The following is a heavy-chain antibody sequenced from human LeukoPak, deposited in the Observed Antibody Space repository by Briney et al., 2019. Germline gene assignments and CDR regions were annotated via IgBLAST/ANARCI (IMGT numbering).Heavy chain of an antibody. J-gene: IGHJ4*02. CDR1: GGTFSGYA. Sequence: SVKVSCKASGGTFSGYAISWVRQAPGQGLEWMGGIIPIFGTANYAQKFQGRVTITADESTSTAYMELSSLRSEDTAVYYCAGSGSRDGYFDYWGQGTLVTVSS. D-gene: IGHD5-24*01. CDR3: AGSGSRDGYFDY. CDR2: IIPIFGTA. V-gene: IGHV1-69*13.